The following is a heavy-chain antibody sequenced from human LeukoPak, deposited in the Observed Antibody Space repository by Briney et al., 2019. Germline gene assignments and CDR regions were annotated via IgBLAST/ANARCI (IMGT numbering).Heavy chain of an antibody. Sequence: GRSLRLSCAASGFTLSNAWMSCVRQAPGKGLEWGGRNKSKTDGGTTDYAAPVKSRFTISRDDSKNTLYLQMNSLKTEDTAVYYCTTDPIGGGYDPNDAFDIWGQGTMVTVSS. CDR1: GFTLSNAW. J-gene: IGHJ3*02. CDR2: NKSKTDGGTT. CDR3: TTDPIGGGYDPNDAFDI. V-gene: IGHV3-15*01. D-gene: IGHD5-12*01.